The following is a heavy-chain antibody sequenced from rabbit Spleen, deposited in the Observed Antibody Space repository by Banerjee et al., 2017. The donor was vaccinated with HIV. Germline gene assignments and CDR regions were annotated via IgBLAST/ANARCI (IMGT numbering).Heavy chain of an antibody. V-gene: IGHV1S40*01. CDR1: GFSLSNNDV. CDR3: ARGYGSSGDYWGL. D-gene: IGHD1-1*01. Sequence: QSFEESGGDLVQPGASLTLTCTASGFSLSNNDVMCWVRQAPGKGLEWIGCIYTGSSGSTYYASWAKGRFTISKTSSTTVTLQMTSLTAADTATYFCARGYGSSGDYWGLWGPGTLVTVS. CDR2: IYTGSSGST. J-gene: IGHJ4*01.